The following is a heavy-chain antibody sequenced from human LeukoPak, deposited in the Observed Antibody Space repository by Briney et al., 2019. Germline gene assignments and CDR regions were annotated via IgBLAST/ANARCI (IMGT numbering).Heavy chain of an antibody. Sequence: GGSLRLSCAASGFTFSNCAMHWVRQAPGKGLEWVAVISYDGSNKYYADSVKGRFTISRDNSKNTLYLQMNSLKAEDTAVYYCARGFEYSSSYYYYYGMDVWGQETTVTVSS. CDR3: ARGFEYSSSYYYYYGMDV. D-gene: IGHD6-6*01. CDR1: GFTFSNCA. CDR2: ISYDGSNK. J-gene: IGHJ6*02. V-gene: IGHV3-30-3*01.